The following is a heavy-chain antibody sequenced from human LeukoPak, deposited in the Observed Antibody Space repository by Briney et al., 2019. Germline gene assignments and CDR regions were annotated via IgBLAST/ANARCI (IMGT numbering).Heavy chain of an antibody. J-gene: IGHJ4*01. V-gene: IGHV4-59*08. CDR3: ARHMGLGYTYFYPYFDY. Sequence: SETLSLTCTVSGGSISSYYWSWIRQPPGKGPEWIGYIYYSGSTNYNPSLKSRVTIPVDTSKNQFSLKLSSVTAADTAVYYCARHMGLGYTYFYPYFDYWGQGTLVTVSS. D-gene: IGHD1-1*01. CDR1: GGSISSYY. CDR2: IYYSGST.